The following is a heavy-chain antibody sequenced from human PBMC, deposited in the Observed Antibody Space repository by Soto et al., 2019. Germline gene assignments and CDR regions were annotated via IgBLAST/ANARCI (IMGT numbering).Heavy chain of an antibody. CDR2: ISWNSGSI. CDR1: GFTFDDYA. CDR3: AKDRRLDILTGPMDV. J-gene: IGHJ6*03. D-gene: IGHD3-9*01. Sequence: HPGGSLRLSCAASGFTFDDYAMHWVRQAPGKGLEWVSGISWNSGSIGYADSVKGRFTISRDNAKNSLYLQMNSLRAEDTALYYCAKDRRLDILTGPMDVWGKGTTVTVSS. V-gene: IGHV3-9*01.